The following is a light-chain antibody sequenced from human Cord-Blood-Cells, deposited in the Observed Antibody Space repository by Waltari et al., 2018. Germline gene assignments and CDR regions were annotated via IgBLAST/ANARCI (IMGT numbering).Light chain of an antibody. CDR1: QSIRRY. J-gene: IGKJ2*01. CDR2: AAS. CDR3: QQSYSTPYT. V-gene: IGKV1-39*01. Sequence: DIQMTQSQSSLSASVGDRVTITCRASQSIRRYLNWYQQKPGKAPKLLIYAASSLQSGVPSRCSGSGSGTDFTLTISSLQPEDFATYYCQQSYSTPYTFGQGTKLEIK.